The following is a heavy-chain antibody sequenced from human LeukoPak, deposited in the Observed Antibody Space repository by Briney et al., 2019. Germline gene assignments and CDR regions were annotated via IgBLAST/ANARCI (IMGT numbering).Heavy chain of an antibody. D-gene: IGHD2-15*01. CDR3: ARPLGYCSDSRCPQSWFDP. J-gene: IGHJ5*02. CDR1: GASISSGSYY. V-gene: IGHV4-61*02. Sequence: PSETLSLTCTVSGASISSGSYYFTWIRQPAGKGLEWIGRIYTTGSTNYNPSLKSRVTISIDTSKNQFSLKLSSVTAADTAVYYCARPLGYCSDSRCPQSWFDPWGQGTLVTVSS. CDR2: IYTTGST.